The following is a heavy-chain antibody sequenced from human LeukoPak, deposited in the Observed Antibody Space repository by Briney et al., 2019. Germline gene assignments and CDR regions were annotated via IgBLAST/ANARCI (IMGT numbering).Heavy chain of an antibody. CDR3: AKEYCSSTSCYYYMDV. CDR1: GFTFDNYA. Sequence: GGSLRLSCAASGFTFDNYAIHWVRQAPGKGLEWVSGISWNSGNIGYADSAKGRFTISRDNSKNTLYLQMNSLRAEDTAVYYCAKEYCSSTSCYYYMDVWGKGTTVTISS. CDR2: ISWNSGNI. J-gene: IGHJ6*03. D-gene: IGHD2-2*01. V-gene: IGHV3-9*01.